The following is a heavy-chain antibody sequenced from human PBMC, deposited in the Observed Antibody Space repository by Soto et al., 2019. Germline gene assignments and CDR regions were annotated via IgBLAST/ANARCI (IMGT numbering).Heavy chain of an antibody. CDR2: ISGSGGST. Sequence: EVQLLESGGGLVQPGGSLRLSCAASGFTFSSYAMSWVRQAPGKGLEWVSAISGSGGSTYYADSVQGRFSISRDNSKSTLYLQMNSLRAEDTAVYYCAANKTGKLGPRDYWGQGILVTVTS. CDR3: AANKTGKLGPRDY. V-gene: IGHV3-23*01. J-gene: IGHJ4*02. CDR1: GFTFSSYA. D-gene: IGHD3-10*01.